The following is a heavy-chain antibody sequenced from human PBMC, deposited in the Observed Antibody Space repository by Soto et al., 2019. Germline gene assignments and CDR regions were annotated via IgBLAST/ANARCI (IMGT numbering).Heavy chain of an antibody. Sequence: ASVKVSCKASGYTFTSYGISWVRQAPGQGLEWMGWISAYNGNTNYAQKLQGRVTMTTDTSTSTAYMELRSLRSDDTAVYYCARDLSEDFWSGYQWGGWFDPWGQGTLVTVSS. CDR2: ISAYNGNT. CDR3: ARDLSEDFWSGYQWGGWFDP. CDR1: GYTFTSYG. D-gene: IGHD3-3*01. J-gene: IGHJ5*02. V-gene: IGHV1-18*01.